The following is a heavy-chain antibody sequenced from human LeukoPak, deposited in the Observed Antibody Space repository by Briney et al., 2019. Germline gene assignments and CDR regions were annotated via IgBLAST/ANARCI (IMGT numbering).Heavy chain of an antibody. V-gene: IGHV4-28*01. Sequence: SETLSLTCAVSGYSITSSSWWGRIRQPPGKGLEWIGYIYHSGTTYYNPSLQSRVTMSVGTSKNQFSLKLSSVTAVDTAVYYCARKENVYYYFDYWGQGTLVTVSS. CDR2: IYHSGTT. CDR1: GYSITSSSW. D-gene: IGHD3-10*01. CDR3: ARKENVYYYFDY. J-gene: IGHJ4*02.